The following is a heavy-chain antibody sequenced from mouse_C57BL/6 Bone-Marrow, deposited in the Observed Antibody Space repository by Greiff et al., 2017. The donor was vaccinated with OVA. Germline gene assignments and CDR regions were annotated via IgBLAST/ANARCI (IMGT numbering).Heavy chain of an antibody. Sequence: EVKLVESGGDLVKPGGSLKLSCAASGFTFSSYGMSWVRQTPDKRLEWVATISSGGSYTYYPDSVKGRFTISRDNAKNTLYLQMSSLKSEDTAMYYCARRSTGGFDYRGQGTTLPVSS. CDR3: ARRSTGGFDY. J-gene: IGHJ2*01. CDR1: GFTFSSYG. D-gene: IGHD1-1*01. V-gene: IGHV5-6*02. CDR2: ISSGGSYT.